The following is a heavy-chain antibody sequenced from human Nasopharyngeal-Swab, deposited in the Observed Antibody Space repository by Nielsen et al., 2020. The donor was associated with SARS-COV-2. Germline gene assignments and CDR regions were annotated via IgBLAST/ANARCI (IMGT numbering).Heavy chain of an antibody. Sequence: ASVKVSCKASGYTFTSYGISWVRQAPGQGLEWMGWISAYNGNTNYAQKLQGRVTMTTDTSTSTAYMKLRSLRSDDTAVYYCARMSFWGHDYSNLPQDYYGMDVWGQGTTVTVSS. D-gene: IGHD4-11*01. CDR2: ISAYNGNT. CDR3: ARMSFWGHDYSNLPQDYYGMDV. V-gene: IGHV1-18*01. J-gene: IGHJ6*02. CDR1: GYTFTSYG.